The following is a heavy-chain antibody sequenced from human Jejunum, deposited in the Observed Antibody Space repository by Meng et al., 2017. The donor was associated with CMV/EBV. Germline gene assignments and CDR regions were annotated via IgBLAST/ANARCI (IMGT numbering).Heavy chain of an antibody. J-gene: IGHJ4*02. Sequence: QVRLPGLGPGVVKPSETLSLACTVSGGSFTTYYWSWIRQRAGKGLEWIGRIITSGSTNYNPSLRSRVIMSVDTSKNQFFLKLRSVTAADTAVYFCAKGYGNSFEYWGQGSLVTVSS. CDR3: AKGYGNSFEY. V-gene: IGHV4-4*07. CDR2: IITSGST. D-gene: IGHD3-16*01. CDR1: GGSFTTYY.